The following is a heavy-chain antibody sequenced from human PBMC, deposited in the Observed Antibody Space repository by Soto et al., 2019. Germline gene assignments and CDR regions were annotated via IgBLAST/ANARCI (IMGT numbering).Heavy chain of an antibody. V-gene: IGHV2-5*02. D-gene: IGHD3-10*01. J-gene: IGHJ4*02. CDR1: GFSLSTTGVG. CDR3: AHGYYGSGSYQSADY. CDR2: IYWDDDK. Sequence: QITLKESGPTLVKPTQTLTLTCTFSGFSLSTTGVGVGWIRQPPGKALEWLALIYWDDDKRYSPSVKSRLTITKDTPKNQVVLTMTNMDPVDTATYYCAHGYYGSGSYQSADYWGQGTLVTVSS.